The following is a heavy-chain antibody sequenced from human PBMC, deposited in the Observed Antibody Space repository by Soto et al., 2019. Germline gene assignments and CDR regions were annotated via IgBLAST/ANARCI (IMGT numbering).Heavy chain of an antibody. D-gene: IGHD2-2*01. CDR3: ARAVVPAALYYYYYYMVV. Sequence: SETLSLTCAVYGGSFSGYYWSWIRQPPGKGLEWIGEINHSGSTNYNPSLKSRVTISVDTSKNQSSLKLSSVTAADTAVYYCARAVVPAALYYYYYYMVVWGKGTTVTVSS. CDR2: INHSGST. CDR1: GGSFSGYY. V-gene: IGHV4-34*01. J-gene: IGHJ6*03.